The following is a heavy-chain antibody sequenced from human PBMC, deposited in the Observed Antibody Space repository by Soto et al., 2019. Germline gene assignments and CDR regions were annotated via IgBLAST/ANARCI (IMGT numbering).Heavy chain of an antibody. Sequence: SETLSLTCAVDGGTFSGYYWSWIRQPPGKGLEWIGEINHSGSTNYNPSLKSRVTISVDTSKNQFSLKLSSVTAADTAVYYCARAIGLRYFDWLLRSRNWFDPWGQGTLVTVSS. V-gene: IGHV4-34*01. CDR3: ARAIGLRYFDWLLRSRNWFDP. CDR2: INHSGST. J-gene: IGHJ5*02. D-gene: IGHD3-9*01. CDR1: GGTFSGYY.